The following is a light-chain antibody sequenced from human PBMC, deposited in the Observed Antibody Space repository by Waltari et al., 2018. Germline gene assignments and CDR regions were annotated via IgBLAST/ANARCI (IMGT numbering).Light chain of an antibody. V-gene: IGKV1-33*01. CDR3: QQYETLPLT. CDR2: DTS. CDR1: QGISNY. Sequence: DIQMTQSPSSLSASVGDRVTITCQASQGISNYLNWYQQKPGKAPMLLIYDTSNLETGVPSRFSGSGSGTDFTFTITSLQPEDIATYFCQQYETLPLTFGGGTKVEIK. J-gene: IGKJ4*01.